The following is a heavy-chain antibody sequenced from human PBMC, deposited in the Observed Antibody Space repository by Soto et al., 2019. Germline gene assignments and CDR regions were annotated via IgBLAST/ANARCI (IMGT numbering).Heavy chain of an antibody. J-gene: IGHJ4*03. V-gene: IGHV4-4*03. Sequence: PPDTLSLTCSVSGGSFTSNNWWTLVRQPPGQGLEWIGEIYRTGSTNYNPSLKSRVTISLDKSENQFSLKVTSLTAADTAVYYCASRDPGTSVDYWGQGTTVTVSS. CDR2: IYRTGST. CDR1: GGSFTSNNW. D-gene: IGHD1-7*01. CDR3: ASRDPGTSVDY.